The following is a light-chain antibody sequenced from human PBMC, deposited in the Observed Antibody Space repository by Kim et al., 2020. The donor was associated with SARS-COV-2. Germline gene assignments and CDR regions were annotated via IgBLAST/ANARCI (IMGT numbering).Light chain of an antibody. CDR2: GAS. Sequence: LSPGEQATLACRARQSVPSNSLAWYQQKPGQTPRLLIYGASSRAPGIPDRFSGSGSGTDFSLTISRLEPEDFAVYYCQQYDSSPRFGGGTKVDIK. CDR3: QQYDSSPR. J-gene: IGKJ4*01. CDR1: QSVPSNS. V-gene: IGKV3-20*01.